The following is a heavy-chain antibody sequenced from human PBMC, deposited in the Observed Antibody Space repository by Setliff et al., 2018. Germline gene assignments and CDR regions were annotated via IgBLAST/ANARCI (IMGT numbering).Heavy chain of an antibody. CDR2: IYYSGST. Sequence: SETLSLTCTVSGGSISSYYWSWIRQPPGKGLEWIGSIYYSGSTYYNPSLKSRVTISVDTSKNQFSLKLSSVTAADTAVYYCARDRVTTLENYYYYYGMDVWGQGTTVTVSS. CDR1: GGSISSYY. CDR3: ARDRVTTLENYYYYYGMDV. V-gene: IGHV4-59*12. J-gene: IGHJ6*02. D-gene: IGHD4-17*01.